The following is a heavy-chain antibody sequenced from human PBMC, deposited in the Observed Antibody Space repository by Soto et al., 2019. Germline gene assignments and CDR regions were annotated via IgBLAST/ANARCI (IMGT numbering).Heavy chain of an antibody. CDR3: ARDAMSMVRGTNNWFDP. Sequence: EVQLLESGGGLVQPGGSLRLSCEASGFIFSDHAMSLVRQAPGKGLEWVSAISGNGIATYYADSVKGRFTISRNNSKNTLYLQMNILRADDTAVYYCARDAMSMVRGTNNWFDPWGQGTLV. J-gene: IGHJ5*02. V-gene: IGHV3-23*01. CDR1: GFIFSDHA. CDR2: ISGNGIAT. D-gene: IGHD3-10*01.